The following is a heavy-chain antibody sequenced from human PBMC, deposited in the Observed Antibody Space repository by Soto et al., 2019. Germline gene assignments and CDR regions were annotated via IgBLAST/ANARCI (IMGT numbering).Heavy chain of an antibody. V-gene: IGHV4-39*01. J-gene: IGHJ1*01. D-gene: IGHD2-8*01. CDR3: ARSSVEPRVFMYPFPS. CDR2: IYYDGNT. CDR1: GDSITSSSHY. Sequence: SETLSLTCTVSGDSITSSSHYWGWIRQPPGKGLECIANIYYDGNTYYNPSLKSRVAISLDTSKNQFSLRLNSVTAADTAVYYCARSSVEPRVFMYPFPSWGPGTLVTVSS.